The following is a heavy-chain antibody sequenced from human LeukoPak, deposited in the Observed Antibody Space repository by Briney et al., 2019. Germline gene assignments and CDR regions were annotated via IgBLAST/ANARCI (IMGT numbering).Heavy chain of an antibody. CDR2: IYSGGST. CDR1: GFTVSSIY. J-gene: IGHJ4*02. V-gene: IGHV3-53*01. D-gene: IGHD3-22*01. CDR3: AAQYYYDSSGYFY. Sequence: GGSLRLSCAAPGFTVSSIYMSWVRQAPGKGLEWVSVIYSGGSTYYADSVKGRFTISRDNSKNTLYLQMNSLRAEDTAVYYCAAQYYYDSSGYFYWGQGTLVTVSS.